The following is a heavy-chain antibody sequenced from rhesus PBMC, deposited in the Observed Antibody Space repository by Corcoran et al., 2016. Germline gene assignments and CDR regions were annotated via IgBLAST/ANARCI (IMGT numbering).Heavy chain of an antibody. CDR1: GGTISSGYCY. Sequence: QVQLQESGPGVVKPSETLSLTCAVSGGTISSGYCYWSWIRQPPGKGLEWIGGIYSNSESTNYNPSLKSRVTISKDTSKNQFSLKLSSVTATDTAVYYCAREGSSWSLDNSLDVWGRGVLVTVSS. CDR2: IYSNSEST. V-gene: IGHV4S12*01. D-gene: IGHD6-13*01. CDR3: AREGSSWSLDNSLDV. J-gene: IGHJ5-2*02.